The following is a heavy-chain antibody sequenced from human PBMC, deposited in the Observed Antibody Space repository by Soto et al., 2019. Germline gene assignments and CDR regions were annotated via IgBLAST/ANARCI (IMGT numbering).Heavy chain of an antibody. CDR2: ISGSGGST. V-gene: IGHV3-23*01. D-gene: IGHD4-17*01. Sequence: SLRLSCSASGFTFSSYAMSWVRQAPGKGLEWVSAISGSGGSTYYADSVKGRFTISRDNSKNTLYLQMNSLRAEDTAVYYCAKDDYGGTPVDYWGQGTLVTVSS. CDR3: AKDDYGGTPVDY. J-gene: IGHJ4*02. CDR1: GFTFSSYA.